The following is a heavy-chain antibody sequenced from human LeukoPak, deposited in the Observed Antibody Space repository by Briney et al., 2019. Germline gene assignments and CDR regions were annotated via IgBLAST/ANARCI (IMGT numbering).Heavy chain of an antibody. V-gene: IGHV3-23*01. CDR2: ISGSGGST. Sequence: GGSLRLSCAASGFTFSSYAMSWVRQAPGKGLEWVSAISGSGGSTYYADSVKGRFTISRDNSKNTLYLQMNSLRAEDTAVYYCVVLILSSGYYYEGLYWGQGTLVTVSS. CDR3: VVLILSSGYYYEGLY. J-gene: IGHJ4*02. D-gene: IGHD3-22*01. CDR1: GFTFSSYA.